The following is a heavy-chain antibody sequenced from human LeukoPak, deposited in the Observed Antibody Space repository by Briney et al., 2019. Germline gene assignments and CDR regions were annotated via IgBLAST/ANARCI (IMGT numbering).Heavy chain of an antibody. CDR1: GGSISSYY. V-gene: IGHV4-59*12. J-gene: IGHJ3*02. CDR3: AREDGTSMDNAFDI. CDR2: IYYSGST. Sequence: SETLSLTCTVSGGSISSYYWSWIRQPPGKGLEWIGYIYYSGSTYYNPSLKSRVTISEDPSKNQFSLKLSSVTAADTAVYYCAREDGTSMDNAFDIWGQGTMVTVSS. D-gene: IGHD5-18*01.